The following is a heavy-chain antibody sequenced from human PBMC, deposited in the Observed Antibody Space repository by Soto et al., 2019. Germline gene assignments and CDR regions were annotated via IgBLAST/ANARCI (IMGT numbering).Heavy chain of an antibody. V-gene: IGHV4-31*03. CDR3: ARVPDV. CDR1: GGSISSGGYY. CDR2: IHHSGST. J-gene: IGHJ6*02. Sequence: QVQLQESGPGLVKASQTLSLTCNVSGGSISSGGYYWTWIRQHPGKGLEWIGNIHHSGSTFYNPSLKSRVSISVDTSKNQFSLKLSSVTAADTAVYYCARVPDVWGQGTTVTVSS.